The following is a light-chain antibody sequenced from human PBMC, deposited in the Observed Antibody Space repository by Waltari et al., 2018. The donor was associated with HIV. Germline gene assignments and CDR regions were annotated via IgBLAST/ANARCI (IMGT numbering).Light chain of an antibody. Sequence: DIQMTQSPSSLSASIRNRVTIPCRASQNIDKYLNWYQQQAGKAPKLLIYTTSNLQSGVPSRFSGSGSGTEFTLTISSLQPEDLATYYCQQGYNTPPWTFAPGTKVEVK. CDR2: TTS. CDR3: QQGYNTPPWT. CDR1: QNIDKY. J-gene: IGKJ1*01. V-gene: IGKV1-39*01.